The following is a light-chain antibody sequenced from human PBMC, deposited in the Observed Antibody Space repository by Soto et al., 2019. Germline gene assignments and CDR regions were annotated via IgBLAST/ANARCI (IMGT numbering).Light chain of an antibody. CDR1: QGISSY. J-gene: IGKJ5*01. Sequence: DIQLTQSPSFLSVSVGDRVTITCRARQGISSYLAWYQQKPGKAPKLLIYAASTLQSGVPSRFSGSGSGTEFILTISSLQPEDFATYYCQQLNSYRITFGQGTRLEIK. V-gene: IGKV1-9*01. CDR2: AAS. CDR3: QQLNSYRIT.